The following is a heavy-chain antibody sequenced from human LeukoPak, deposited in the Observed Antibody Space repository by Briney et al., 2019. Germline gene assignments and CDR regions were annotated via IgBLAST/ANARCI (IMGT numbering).Heavy chain of an antibody. CDR2: IYPRDSNI. D-gene: IGHD5-18*01. V-gene: IGHV5-51*01. J-gene: IGHJ4*02. CDR1: GYSFTIYW. CDR3: LRQDGYGLYYFDY. Sequence: GESLKISCKGSGYSFTIYWIGWVRQMPGKGLEWMGIIYPRDSNIIYSPSLQGQVTISADKSISTAYLQWSSLKASDSGMYYCLRQDGYGLYYFDYWGQGTLVTVSS.